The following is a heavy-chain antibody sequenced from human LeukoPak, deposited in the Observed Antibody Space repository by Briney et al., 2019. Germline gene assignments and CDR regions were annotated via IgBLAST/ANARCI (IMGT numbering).Heavy chain of an antibody. CDR1: GFTFSTYA. J-gene: IGHJ4*02. CDR2: ISGSGDST. Sequence: PGGSLRLSCAASGFTFSTYAMSWARQAPGKGLEWVSGISGSGDSTYYADSVKGRFTISRDNSKNTLYLQMNSLRAEDTAVYYCAKAILWFGELRVSHFDYWGQGTLVTVSS. CDR3: AKAILWFGELRVSHFDY. V-gene: IGHV3-23*01. D-gene: IGHD3-10*01.